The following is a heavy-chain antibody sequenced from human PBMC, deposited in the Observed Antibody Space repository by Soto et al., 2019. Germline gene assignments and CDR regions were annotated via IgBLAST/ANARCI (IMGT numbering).Heavy chain of an antibody. CDR1: GFTFSSYA. J-gene: IGHJ5*02. D-gene: IGHD3-9*01. Sequence: PGGSLRLSCAASGFTFSSYAMSWVRQAPGKGLEWVSAISGSGGSTYYADSVKGRFTISRDNSKNTLYLQMNSLRAEDTAVYYCAKLNYDILTGYEPYNWFDPWGQGTLVTVSS. CDR3: AKLNYDILTGYEPYNWFDP. V-gene: IGHV3-23*01. CDR2: ISGSGGST.